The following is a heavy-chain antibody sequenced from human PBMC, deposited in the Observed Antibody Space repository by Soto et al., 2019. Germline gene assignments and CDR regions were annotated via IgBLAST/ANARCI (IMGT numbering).Heavy chain of an antibody. Sequence: PGRSLRHCYSAAGFNFGNYSMHWVRQAPGKGLEYVSAISSNGGSTYYPDSVKGRFTISRDNSKNTLYLQMSSLRTEDTAVYYCVKGGMYVSSPRPYWGQGTLVTVSS. V-gene: IGHV3-64D*08. D-gene: IGHD2-8*01. CDR1: GFNFGNYS. CDR2: ISSNGGST. J-gene: IGHJ4*02. CDR3: VKGGMYVSSPRPY.